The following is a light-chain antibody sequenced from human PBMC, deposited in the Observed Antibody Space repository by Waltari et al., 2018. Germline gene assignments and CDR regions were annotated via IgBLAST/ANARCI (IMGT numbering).Light chain of an antibody. Sequence: AVRMTQSPSTLSAPVGGRVPFTCRASHGISTDLVWYQQRPGQRPTIVIFDASALGRGVPSRFSGSGSGTEFTLTISSLQPEDVATYYCQYYNVYPPTVTFGQGTRLEI. CDR3: QYYNVYPPTVT. V-gene: IGKV1-13*02. J-gene: IGKJ5*01. CDR2: DAS. CDR1: HGISTD.